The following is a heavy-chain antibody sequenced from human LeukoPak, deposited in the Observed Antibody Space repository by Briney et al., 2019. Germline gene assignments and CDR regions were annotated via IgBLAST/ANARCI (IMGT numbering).Heavy chain of an antibody. CDR3: ARGKNWNAFDY. Sequence: SETLSLTCTVSGGSISSGGYYWSWIRQRPGKGLEWIGYIYYSGSTYYNPSLKSRVTISVDTSKNQFSLKLSSVTAADTAVYYCARGKNWNAFDYWGQGTLVTVSS. V-gene: IGHV4-31*03. J-gene: IGHJ4*02. CDR2: IYYSGST. D-gene: IGHD1-1*01. CDR1: GGSISSGGYY.